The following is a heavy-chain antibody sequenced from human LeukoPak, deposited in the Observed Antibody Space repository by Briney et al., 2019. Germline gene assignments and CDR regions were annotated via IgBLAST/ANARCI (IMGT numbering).Heavy chain of an antibody. CDR3: ARGGAARSAGH. D-gene: IGHD6-6*01. CDR2: IYSGGDT. CDR1: GFTVSSNY. Sequence: PAGGSLRLSCAASGFTVSSNYVSWVRQAPGKGLEWVSVIYSGGDTYYADSVKGRFTLSRDNSKNLLYLQMNSLRAEDTAVYYCARGGAARSAGHWGQGTLVTVSS. J-gene: IGHJ4*02. V-gene: IGHV3-53*01.